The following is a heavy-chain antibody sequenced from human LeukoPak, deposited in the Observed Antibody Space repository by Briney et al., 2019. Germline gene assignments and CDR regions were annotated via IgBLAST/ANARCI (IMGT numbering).Heavy chain of an antibody. D-gene: IGHD2-15*01. CDR3: AKDRAIVVVVAATGGFDY. V-gene: IGHV3-30*18. CDR2: ISYDGSNK. Sequence: GGSLRLSCAASGFTFSSYGMHWVRQAPGKGLEWVAVISYDGSNKYYADSVKGRFTISRDNSKNTLYLQMNSLRAEDTAEYYCAKDRAIVVVVAATGGFDYWGQGTLVTVSS. J-gene: IGHJ4*02. CDR1: GFTFSSYG.